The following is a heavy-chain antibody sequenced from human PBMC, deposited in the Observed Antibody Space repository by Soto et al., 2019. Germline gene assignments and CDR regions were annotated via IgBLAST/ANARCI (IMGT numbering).Heavy chain of an antibody. J-gene: IGHJ3*02. V-gene: IGHV3-7*05. CDR3: ARRGAAYVFDI. CDR2: IKQDGSED. CDR1: GFTFTTYW. Sequence: EVQLVESGGGLVQPGGSLRLSCAASGFTFTTYWMSWVRRAPGKGLEWVASIKQDGSEDYYVDSVKGRFTISRDNAKNSLYLHMESLRAEDTAVFYCARRGAAYVFDIWGQGTMVTVSS. D-gene: IGHD1-26*01.